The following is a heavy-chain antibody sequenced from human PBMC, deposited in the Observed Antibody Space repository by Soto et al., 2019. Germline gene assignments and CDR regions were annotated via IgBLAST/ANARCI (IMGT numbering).Heavy chain of an antibody. J-gene: IGHJ6*02. CDR1: GGSMSTNHY. CDR3: ARAPRHWHAMDV. D-gene: IGHD1-1*01. Sequence: QVQLQESGPGLVKASGTLSLSCDVSGGSMSTNHYWNWVRQSPGKGLEWIGQIYHTGRTNFNPSLKSRVAISLGKSKNQFSLNLTSVTAADAALYYCARAPRHWHAMDVWGQGTTVTVSS. CDR2: IYHTGRT. V-gene: IGHV4-4*02.